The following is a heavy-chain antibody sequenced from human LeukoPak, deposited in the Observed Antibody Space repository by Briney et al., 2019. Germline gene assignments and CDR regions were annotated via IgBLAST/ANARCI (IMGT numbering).Heavy chain of an antibody. CDR1: GGSISSSSYY. Sequence: SETLSLTCTVSGGSISSSSYYWGWIRQPPGKGLEWIGSIYYSGSTNYNPSLKSRVTISVDTSKNQFSLKLSSVTAADTAVYYCARDAYCGGDCYIFDYWGQGTLVTVSS. CDR3: ARDAYCGGDCYIFDY. V-gene: IGHV4-39*07. CDR2: IYYSGST. D-gene: IGHD2-21*01. J-gene: IGHJ4*02.